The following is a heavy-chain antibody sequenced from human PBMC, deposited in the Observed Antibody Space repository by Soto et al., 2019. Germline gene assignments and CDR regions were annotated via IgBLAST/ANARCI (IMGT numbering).Heavy chain of an antibody. CDR3: ARDLAAVPRAFDY. CDR1: GGSISSYF. V-gene: IGHV4-59*01. D-gene: IGHD6-13*01. Sequence: QVQLQESGPGLLKPSETLSLTCTVSGGSISSYFYIWVRQPPGKGLEWIGSVYYPGTTDYNPSLKSRVTISVDTSKTPFSLNLRSVTAADTAVYYCARDLAAVPRAFDYWGRGTLVTVSS. J-gene: IGHJ4*02. CDR2: VYYPGTT.